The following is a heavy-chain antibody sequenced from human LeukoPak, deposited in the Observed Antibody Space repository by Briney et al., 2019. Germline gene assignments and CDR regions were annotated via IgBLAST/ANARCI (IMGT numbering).Heavy chain of an antibody. D-gene: IGHD3-10*01. CDR3: TTDPHLGYGSGSYYTLSWFDP. CDR1: GFTFSNAW. Sequence: PGGSLRLSCAASGFTFSNAWMSWVRQAPGKGLEWVGRIKSKTDGGTTDYAAPVKGRFTISRDDSKNTLYLQMNSLKTEDTAVYYCTTDPHLGYGSGSYYTLSWFDPWGQGTLVTVSS. CDR2: IKSKTDGGTT. V-gene: IGHV3-15*01. J-gene: IGHJ5*02.